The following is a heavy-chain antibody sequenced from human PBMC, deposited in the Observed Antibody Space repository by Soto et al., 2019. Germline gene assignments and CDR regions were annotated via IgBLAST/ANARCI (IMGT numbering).Heavy chain of an antibody. CDR3: AKALDANNGVWEAFDM. V-gene: IGHV3-23*01. J-gene: IGHJ3*02. Sequence: GGSLRLSCAGSGFGFSAYAMNWVRQAPGKGLQWVSGLVGSGGDKNYADSVRGRFTVSRDNSKNTLYLQMNSLRDEDTDVYFCAKALDANNGVWEAFDMWGRGTQVTVSS. CDR2: LVGSGGDK. D-gene: IGHD2-8*01. CDR1: GFGFSAYA.